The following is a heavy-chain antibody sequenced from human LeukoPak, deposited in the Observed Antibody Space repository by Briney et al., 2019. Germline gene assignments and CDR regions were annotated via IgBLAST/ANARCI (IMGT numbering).Heavy chain of an antibody. CDR3: AREAYSGSYFGD. J-gene: IGHJ4*02. Sequence: GASVKVSCKASGGTFSSYAISWVRQAPGQGLEWMGRIIPIFGTANYAQKFQGRVTITTDESTSTAYMGLSSLRSEDTAVYYCAREAYSGSYFGDWGQGTLVTVSS. CDR1: GGTFSSYA. CDR2: IIPIFGTA. V-gene: IGHV1-69*05. D-gene: IGHD1-26*01.